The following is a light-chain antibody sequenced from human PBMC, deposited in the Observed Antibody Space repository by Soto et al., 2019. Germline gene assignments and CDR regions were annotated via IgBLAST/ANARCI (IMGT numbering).Light chain of an antibody. CDR2: GAS. CDR1: QSVSTNS. CDR3: QQYYNWPLT. J-gene: IGKJ4*01. V-gene: IGKV3-20*01. Sequence: EIVLKQSPGTLSLSPGGRATLTGSASQSVSTNSVGWYQQKPGQAPRLLIYGASTRATGIPDRFSGSGSGTDFTLTISRLEPEDFAVYYCQQYYNWPLTFGGGTKVDIK.